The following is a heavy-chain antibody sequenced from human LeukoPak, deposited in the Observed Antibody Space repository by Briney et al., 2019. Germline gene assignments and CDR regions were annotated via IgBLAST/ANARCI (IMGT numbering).Heavy chain of an antibody. Sequence: GGSLRLSCAASGFTSSTYAMSWVRQAPGKGLEWVAAISGSGDNTHYADSVKGRFTISRDNSKNMMYLQMNSLRAEDTAVYYCATAPYCNVGTCYSGDLYFDYWGQGTLVTVSS. V-gene: IGHV3-23*01. D-gene: IGHD2-15*01. CDR2: ISGSGDNT. J-gene: IGHJ4*02. CDR3: ATAPYCNVGTCYSGDLYFDY. CDR1: GFTSSTYA.